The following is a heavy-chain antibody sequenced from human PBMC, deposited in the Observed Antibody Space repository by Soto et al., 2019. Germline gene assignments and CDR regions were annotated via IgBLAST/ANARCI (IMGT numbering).Heavy chain of an antibody. CDR1: GGSVSSGSYY. J-gene: IGHJ6*02. Sequence: KTSETLSLTCTVSGGSVSSGSYYWSWIRQPPGKGLEWIGYIYYSGSTNYNPSLKSRVTISVDTSKNQFSLKLSSVTAADTAVYYCARDKFSSGWHPYGMDVWGQGTTVTVSS. D-gene: IGHD6-19*01. V-gene: IGHV4-61*01. CDR2: IYYSGST. CDR3: ARDKFSSGWHPYGMDV.